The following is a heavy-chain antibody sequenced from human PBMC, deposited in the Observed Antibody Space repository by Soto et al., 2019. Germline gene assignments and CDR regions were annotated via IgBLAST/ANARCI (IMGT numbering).Heavy chain of an antibody. D-gene: IGHD6-6*01. Sequence: PSQTLSLTCAISGDSVSSNSAAWNWIRQSPSRGLEWLGRTYYRSKWYNDYAVSVKSRITINPDTSKNQFSLQLNSVTPEDTAVYYCASAHWYAYSGSSRFSGFYDTDVWGQGTSVTVSS. CDR3: ASAHWYAYSGSSRFSGFYDTDV. V-gene: IGHV6-1*01. CDR2: TYYRSKWYN. J-gene: IGHJ6*02. CDR1: GDSVSSNSAA.